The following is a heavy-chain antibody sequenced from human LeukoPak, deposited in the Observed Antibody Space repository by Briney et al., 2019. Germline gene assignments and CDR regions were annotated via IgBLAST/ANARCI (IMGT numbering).Heavy chain of an antibody. D-gene: IGHD3-22*01. CDR1: GGSISSSSYY. Sequence: ASETLSLTCTVSGGSISSSSYYWGWIRQPPGKGLEWIGYIYYSGSTNYNPSLKSRVTISVDTSKNQFSLKLSSVTAADTAVYYCARGGRYDSSGYLGYWGQGTLVTVSS. V-gene: IGHV4-61*05. CDR2: IYYSGST. CDR3: ARGGRYDSSGYLGY. J-gene: IGHJ4*02.